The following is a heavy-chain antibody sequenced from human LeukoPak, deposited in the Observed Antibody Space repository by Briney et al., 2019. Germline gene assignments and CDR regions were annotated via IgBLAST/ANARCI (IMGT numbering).Heavy chain of an antibody. D-gene: IGHD3-16*01. Sequence: ASVKASCKASGYTFTSYGISWVRQAPGQGLECMGWISAYNGNTNYAQKLQGRVTMTTDTSTSTAYMELRSLRSDDTAVYFCARDLYPSSTRSNWFDPWGQGTLVTVSS. V-gene: IGHV1-18*04. CDR3: ARDLYPSSTRSNWFDP. CDR1: GYTFTSYG. J-gene: IGHJ5*02. CDR2: ISAYNGNT.